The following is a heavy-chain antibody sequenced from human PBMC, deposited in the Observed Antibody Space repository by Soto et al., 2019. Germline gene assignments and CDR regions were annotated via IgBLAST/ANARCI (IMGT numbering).Heavy chain of an antibody. CDR3: ARLQFPDWFDP. CDR1: GDSINSSHW. V-gene: IGHV4-4*02. Sequence: SETLSLTCAVSGDSINSSHWWNWVRQPPGKGLEWIGQISHSGSTNYNPSLTSRVNKSVDKSKNHFSLNLSSVTAADTAVYYCARLQFPDWFDPWGQGTLVTVSS. CDR2: ISHSGST. D-gene: IGHD1-1*01. J-gene: IGHJ5*02.